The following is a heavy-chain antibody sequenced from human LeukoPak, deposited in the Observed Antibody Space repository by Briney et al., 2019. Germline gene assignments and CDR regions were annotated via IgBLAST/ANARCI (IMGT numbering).Heavy chain of an antibody. CDR2: ISPTGSTT. J-gene: IGHJ4*02. D-gene: IGHD6-6*01. V-gene: IGHV3-74*01. Sequence: GGSLRLSCTASGFSFSGHWMHWARQLPGKGLVWVSRISPTGSTTSYADSVKGRFTVSRDNAKNTLYLQVYNLRAEDTAVYYCARGPNSNWSGLDFWGQGTPLTVSS. CDR1: GFSFSGHW. CDR3: ARGPNSNWSGLDF.